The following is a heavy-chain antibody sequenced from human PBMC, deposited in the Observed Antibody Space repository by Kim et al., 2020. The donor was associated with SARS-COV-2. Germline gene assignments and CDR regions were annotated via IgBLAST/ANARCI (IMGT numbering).Heavy chain of an antibody. D-gene: IGHD6-13*01. J-gene: IGHJ1*01. CDR3: AKEWGIAAHRPEYFQH. Sequence: SVNGLFTISRDNSKTTLYLQMNSLRAEDTAAYYCAKEWGIAAHRPEYFQHWGQGTLVTVSS. V-gene: IGHV3-23*01.